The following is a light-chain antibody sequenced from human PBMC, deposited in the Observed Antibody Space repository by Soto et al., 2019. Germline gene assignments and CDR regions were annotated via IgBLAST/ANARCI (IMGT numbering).Light chain of an antibody. CDR3: TSWTTSTTMK. V-gene: IGLV2-14*01. CDR2: DVN. Sequence: QSVLTQPASVSGSPGQSITISCTGTSSDVGAYNYVSWYQQHPGKAPKLMIYDVNIRPSGVSNRFSGSKSGNTASLTISGLQAEDEADYYCTSWTTSTTMKFGGGTKATVL. J-gene: IGLJ2*01. CDR1: SSDVGAYNY.